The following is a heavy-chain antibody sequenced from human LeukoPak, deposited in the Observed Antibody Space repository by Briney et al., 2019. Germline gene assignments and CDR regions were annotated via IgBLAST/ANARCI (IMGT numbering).Heavy chain of an antibody. CDR2: ISYSGTT. CDR1: DGSISSYY. D-gene: IGHD6-13*01. Sequence: PSETLSLTCSVSDGSISSYYWSWIRQTPGKGLEWIGYISYSGTTNYNPSLKSRVTISGDTSKNQFSLKLSSVTAADTAFYYCARTGILYSSSLYFDYWGQGTLVTVSS. V-gene: IGHV4-59*01. CDR3: ARTGILYSSSLYFDY. J-gene: IGHJ4*02.